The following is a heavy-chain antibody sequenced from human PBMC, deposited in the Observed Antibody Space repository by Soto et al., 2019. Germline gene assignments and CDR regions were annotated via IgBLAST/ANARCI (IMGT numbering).Heavy chain of an antibody. J-gene: IGHJ6*03. CDR3: ARGARILYYYYYMDV. CDR1: GGSISSYY. Sequence: QVQLQESGPGLVKPSETLSLTCTVSGGSISSYYWSWIRQPPGKGLEWIGYIYYSGSTNYNPSLKSRVTISVDTSKNPFSLKLSSVTAADTAVYYCARGARILYYYYYMDVWGKGTTVTVSS. V-gene: IGHV4-59*01. CDR2: IYYSGST.